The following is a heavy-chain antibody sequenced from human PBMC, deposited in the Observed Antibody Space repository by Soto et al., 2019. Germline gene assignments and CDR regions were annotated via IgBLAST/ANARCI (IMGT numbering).Heavy chain of an antibody. D-gene: IGHD4-4*01. J-gene: IGHJ4*02. CDR2: ISAYNGNT. V-gene: IGHV1-18*01. CDR3: ATDSTPFDY. Sequence: QVQLVQSGAEVKKPGASVKVSCKASGYTFTNYGISWVRQAPGQGLEWMGWISAYNGNTKYAQKLQGRVTMTTDKSSSTAYMELRSLRSYHTGGYYCATDSTPFDYWGQGTRVTVSS. CDR1: GYTFTNYG.